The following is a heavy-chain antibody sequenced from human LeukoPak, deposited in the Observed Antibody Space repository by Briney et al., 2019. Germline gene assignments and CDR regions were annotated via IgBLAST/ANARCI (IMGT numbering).Heavy chain of an antibody. CDR3: ARGPRSQYYYYYGMDV. CDR1: GGSISSYY. CDR2: IYYSGST. J-gene: IGHJ6*02. Sequence: SETLSLTCTVSGGSISSYYWSWIRQPPGKGLEWIGYIYYSGSTNYNPSLKSRVTISVDTSKNQFSLKLSSVTAADTAVYYCARGPRSQYYYYYGMDVWGQGTTVTVSS. V-gene: IGHV4-59*12.